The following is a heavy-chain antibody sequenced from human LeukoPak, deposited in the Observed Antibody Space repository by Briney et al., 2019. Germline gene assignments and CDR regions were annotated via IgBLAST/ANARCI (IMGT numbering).Heavy chain of an antibody. CDR1: GFTFRDSY. D-gene: IGHD6-13*01. CDR2: ISSSGTTI. Sequence: GGSLRFSCAVSGFTFRDSYMSWIRQAPGKGLEWVSYISSSGTTIYYTDSVKGRFTISRDNDKNSLYLQMNSRRAEDTAVYYCSRGAARDYYYYGMDVWGQGTTVTVSS. J-gene: IGHJ6*02. CDR3: SRGAARDYYYYGMDV. V-gene: IGHV3-11*01.